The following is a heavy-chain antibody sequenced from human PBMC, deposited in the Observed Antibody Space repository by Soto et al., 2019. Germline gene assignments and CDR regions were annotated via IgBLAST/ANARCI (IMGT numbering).Heavy chain of an antibody. J-gene: IGHJ4*02. Sequence: SXRLSCAASGFTFIDYSMSWVRQAPGKGLEWVSVISGSGGDTYYAASVKGRFTISRDNSKNTLSLQMNSLRAEDTAVYYCAKDRRTCTDGVCYSHFDHWGQGALVTVSS. D-gene: IGHD2-8*01. V-gene: IGHV3-23*01. CDR3: AKDRRTCTDGVCYSHFDH. CDR2: ISGSGGDT. CDR1: GFTFIDYS.